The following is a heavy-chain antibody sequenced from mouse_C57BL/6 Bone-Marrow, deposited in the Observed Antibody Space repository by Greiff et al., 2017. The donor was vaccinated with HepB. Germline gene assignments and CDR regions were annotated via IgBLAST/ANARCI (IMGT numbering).Heavy chain of an antibody. Sequence: DVKLVESGPGLVKPSQSLSLTCSVTGYSITSGYYWNWIRQFPGNKLEWMGYISYDGSNNYNPSLKNRISITRDTSKNQFFLKLNSVTTEDTATYYCARSYYYYGSSFFAYWGQGTLVTVSA. D-gene: IGHD1-1*01. CDR3: ARSYYYYGSSFFAY. V-gene: IGHV3-6*01. J-gene: IGHJ3*01. CDR2: ISYDGSN. CDR1: GYSITSGYY.